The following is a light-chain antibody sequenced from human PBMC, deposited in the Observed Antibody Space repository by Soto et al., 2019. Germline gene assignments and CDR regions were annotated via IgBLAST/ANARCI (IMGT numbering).Light chain of an antibody. Sequence: QSALTQPPSVSGSPGQSVTISCTGTRSDVGSYNRVSWYQQPPGKAPKLLIYEVNKRPSGVPDRFSGSKSGNTASLTVSGLQAEDEADYYCSSYGGSNNLVFGGGTKLTVL. CDR1: RSDVGSYNR. CDR3: SSYGGSNNLV. CDR2: EVN. V-gene: IGLV2-8*01. J-gene: IGLJ2*01.